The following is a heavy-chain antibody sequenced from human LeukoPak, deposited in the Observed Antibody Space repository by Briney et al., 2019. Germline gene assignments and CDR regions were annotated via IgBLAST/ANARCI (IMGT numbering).Heavy chain of an antibody. V-gene: IGHV4-39*01. CDR3: ARHRRFMGYFDY. CDR1: GGSISSSSYY. Sequence: SVTLSLTCTVSGGSISSSSYYWGWIRQPPGKGLEWIGSIYYSGSTYYNPSLKSRVTISVDTSKNQFSLKLSSVTAADTAVYYCARHRRFMGYFDYWGQGTLVTVSS. D-gene: IGHD3-10*01. CDR2: IYYSGST. J-gene: IGHJ4*02.